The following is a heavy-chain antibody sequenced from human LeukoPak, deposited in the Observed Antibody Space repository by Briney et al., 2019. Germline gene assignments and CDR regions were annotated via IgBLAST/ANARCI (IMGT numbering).Heavy chain of an antibody. CDR3: VVARGGCFDY. Sequence: PGRSLRLSCAASGFTFSSYAMHWVRQAPGKGLDWVAVTSYDGSTKYYADSVKGRFTISRDNSKNTLYLQMNSLRAEDTAVYYCVVARGGCFDYWGQGTLVTVSS. CDR1: GFTFSSYA. D-gene: IGHD2-15*01. V-gene: IGHV3-30*01. J-gene: IGHJ4*02. CDR2: TSYDGSTK.